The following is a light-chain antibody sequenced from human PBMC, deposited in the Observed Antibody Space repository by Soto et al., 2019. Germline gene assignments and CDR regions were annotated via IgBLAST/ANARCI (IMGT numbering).Light chain of an antibody. CDR2: WAA. V-gene: IGKV4-1*01. CDR3: QQYYDTPWT. CDR1: QSVLSSSNNLNY. Sequence: DIVMTKSPDSLAVSLGERATIDCKSSQSVLSSSNNLNYLAWYQQKPRQPPKLLIYWAATRESGVPDRFSGSGSGTDFTLTISSLEAEDMAVYYCQQYYDTPWTFGQGTKVDIK. J-gene: IGKJ1*01.